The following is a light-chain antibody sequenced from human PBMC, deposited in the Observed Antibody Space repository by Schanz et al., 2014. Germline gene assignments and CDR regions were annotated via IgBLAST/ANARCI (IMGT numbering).Light chain of an antibody. CDR3: SSYATSDTVTL. J-gene: IGLJ3*02. V-gene: IGLV2-14*02. Sequence: QSALTQPASVSGSPGQSITISCTGTSSDVGSHKFVSWYQQHPGKAPKLIIYEATNRPSGVSSRFSGSKSVTTASLTISGLQAEDEADYYCSSYATSDTVTLFGGGTKLTVL. CDR1: SSDVGSHKF. CDR2: EAT.